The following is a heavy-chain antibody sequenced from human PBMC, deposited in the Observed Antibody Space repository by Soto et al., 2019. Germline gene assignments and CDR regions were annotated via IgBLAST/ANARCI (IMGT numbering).Heavy chain of an antibody. CDR1: GFTFSSYW. CDR3: AKGPQSAPQYSAIDVSAKAPPATVSPRPSVLFGDPVPHLYCLWSLPQLYYNMDV. V-gene: IGHV3-7*01. D-gene: IGHD2-8*02. CDR2: IKQDGSEK. Sequence: GGSLRLSCAASGFTFSSYWMSWVRQAPGKGLEWVANIKQDGSEKYYVDSVKGRFTISRDNAKNSLYLQMTSLRAEDTAVYYCAKGPQSAPQYSAIDVSAKAPPATVSPRPSVLFGDPVPHLYCLWSLPQLYYNMDVWGKGTAVTVSS. J-gene: IGHJ6*03.